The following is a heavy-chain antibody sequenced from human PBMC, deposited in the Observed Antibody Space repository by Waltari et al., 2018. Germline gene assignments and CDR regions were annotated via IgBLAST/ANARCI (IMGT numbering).Heavy chain of an antibody. CDR1: GFTFSSYW. CDR2: IKQDGSEK. CDR3: ARGVEYSSDQVPSDY. Sequence: SCAASGFTFSSYWMSWVRQAPGKGLEWVANIKQDGSEKYYVDSVKGRFTISRDNAKNSLYLQMNSLRAEDTAVYYCARGVEYSSDQVPSDYWGQGTLVTVSS. J-gene: IGHJ4*02. D-gene: IGHD6-19*01. V-gene: IGHV3-7*04.